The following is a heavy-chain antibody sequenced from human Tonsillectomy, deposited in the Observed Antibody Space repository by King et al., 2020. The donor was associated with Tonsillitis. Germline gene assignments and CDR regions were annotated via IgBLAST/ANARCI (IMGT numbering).Heavy chain of an antibody. D-gene: IGHD6-13*01. Sequence: LQLQESGPGLVKPSETLSLTCTVSGGSISSSSYYWGWIRQPPGKGLEWIGSIYYSGSTYYNPSLKSRVTISVDTSKNQFSLKLSSVTAADTSVYYCARVWGSSSWYGNWVDTWGQGTLVTVSS. J-gene: IGHJ5*02. CDR3: ARVWGSSSWYGNWVDT. CDR2: IYYSGST. CDR1: GGSISSSSYY. V-gene: IGHV4-39*01.